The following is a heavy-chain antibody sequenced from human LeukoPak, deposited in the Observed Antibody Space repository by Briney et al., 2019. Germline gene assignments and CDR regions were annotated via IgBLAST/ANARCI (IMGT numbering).Heavy chain of an antibody. CDR1: GFTFDDYA. CDR3: AKDRSHIVGATTVDY. V-gene: IGHV3-9*01. CDR2: ISWNSGSI. D-gene: IGHD1-26*01. Sequence: GGSLRLSCAASGFTFDDYAMHWVRQAPGKGLEWVSGISWNSGSIGYADSVKGRFTISRDNAKNSLYLQMNSLRAEDTALYYCAKDRSHIVGATTVDYWGQGTLVTVSP. J-gene: IGHJ4*02.